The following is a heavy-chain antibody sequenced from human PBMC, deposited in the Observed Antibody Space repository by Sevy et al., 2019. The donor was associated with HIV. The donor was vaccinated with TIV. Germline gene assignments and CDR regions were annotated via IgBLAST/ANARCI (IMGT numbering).Heavy chain of an antibody. V-gene: IGHV1-18*04. J-gene: IGHJ4*02. CDR2: ISAYNGNT. D-gene: IGHD2-15*01. CDR3: ARDRGYCSCVSCYGTFVY. Sequence: ASVKVSCKASGYTFTSYGISWVRQAPGQGLEWMGWISAYNGNTNYAQKLQGRVTMTTDTSTSTAYMELRSLRSDDTAVYYCARDRGYCSCVSCYGTFVYWGQGTLVTVSS. CDR1: GYTFTSYG.